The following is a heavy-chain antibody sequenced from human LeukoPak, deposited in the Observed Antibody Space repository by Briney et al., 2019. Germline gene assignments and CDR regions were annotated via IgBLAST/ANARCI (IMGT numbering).Heavy chain of an antibody. Sequence: PGGSLRLSCAASGFTLTRNHMNWVRQVPGKGLEWVSIIYSSDATYYADSVKGRFTVSRDKAKNTLYLQMNSLRADDTAVYYCARETPGSRVFDYWGQGTLVTVSS. CDR2: IYSSDAT. V-gene: IGHV3-66*01. CDR3: ARETPGSRVFDY. CDR1: GFTLTRNH. D-gene: IGHD1-14*01. J-gene: IGHJ4*02.